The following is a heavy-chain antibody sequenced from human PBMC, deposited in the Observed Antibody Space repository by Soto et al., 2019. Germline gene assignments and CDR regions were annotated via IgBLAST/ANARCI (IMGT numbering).Heavy chain of an antibody. V-gene: IGHV1-69*01. CDR1: GGTFSSYA. D-gene: IGHD3-22*01. Sequence: QVQLVQSGAEVKKPGSSVKVSCKASGGTFSSYAISWVRQAPGQGLEWMGGIIPIFGTANYAQTFQGRVTIPAAESTSTASMELRSLRSEDTAVSYCAREGASGSHIGYWGQGTLVTVPS. J-gene: IGHJ4*02. CDR2: IIPIFGTA. CDR3: AREGASGSHIGY.